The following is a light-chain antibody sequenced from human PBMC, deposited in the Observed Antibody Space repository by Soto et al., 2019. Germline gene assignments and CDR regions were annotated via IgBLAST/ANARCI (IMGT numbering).Light chain of an antibody. J-gene: IGKJ3*01. CDR1: QSVSSSY. V-gene: IGKV3-20*01. CDR3: QQYGSSPLFT. Sequence: EIGLTQSPGTLSLSPGERATLSCRASQSVSSSYLAWYQQKPGQAPRVLIYGASSRATGIPDRFSGSGSGTDFTLTISRLEPEDFAVYYCQQYGSSPLFTFGPGTKVDIK. CDR2: GAS.